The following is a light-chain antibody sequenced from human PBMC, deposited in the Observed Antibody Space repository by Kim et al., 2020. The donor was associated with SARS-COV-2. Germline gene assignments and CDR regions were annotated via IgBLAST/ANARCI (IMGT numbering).Light chain of an antibody. J-gene: IGLJ2*01. CDR1: KLVDKY. CDR2: QDS. CDR3: QAWDSSTVV. Sequence: GAPGQTASMNCSGDKLVDKYACWYQQKPGRSPVLVIYQDSKRPAGIPERFSGSNSGNTATLTISGTQAMDGADYYCQAWDSSTVVFGGRTQVTVL. V-gene: IGLV3-1*01.